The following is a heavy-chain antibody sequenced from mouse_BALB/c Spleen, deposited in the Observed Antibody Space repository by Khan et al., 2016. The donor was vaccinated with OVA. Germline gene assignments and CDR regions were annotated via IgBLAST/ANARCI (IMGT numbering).Heavy chain of an antibody. CDR3: ARVYGGDFDY. CDR1: GYSITTDYA. J-gene: IGHJ2*01. D-gene: IGHD1-1*01. V-gene: IGHV3-2*02. CDR2: ISYSGNT. Sequence: VQLQESGPGLVKPSQSLSLTCTVTGYSITTDYAWNWIRQFPGNKLEWMGYISYSGNTQYNPSLKSRISITRDTSTNQSFLQLKSVTTEDTARYYCARVYGGDFDYWGQGTTLTVSS.